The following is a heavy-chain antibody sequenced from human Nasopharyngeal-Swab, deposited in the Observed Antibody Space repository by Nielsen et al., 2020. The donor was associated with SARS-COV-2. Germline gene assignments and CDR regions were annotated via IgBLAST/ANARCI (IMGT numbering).Heavy chain of an antibody. V-gene: IGHV3-11*05. J-gene: IGHJ4*02. CDR1: GFTVSSNY. CDR3: ARGGGDYLPIDS. Sequence: GSLRLSCAASGFTVSSNYMSWIRQAPGKGLEWLSYISGSNTYTNYADSVKGRFTVSRDNAKNSLFLQMNSLRAEDMAVYYCARGGGDYLPIDSWGQGTLVTVSS. CDR2: ISGSNTYT. D-gene: IGHD4-17*01.